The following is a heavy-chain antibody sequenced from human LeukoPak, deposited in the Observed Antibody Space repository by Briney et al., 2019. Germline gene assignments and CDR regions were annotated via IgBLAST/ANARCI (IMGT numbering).Heavy chain of an antibody. J-gene: IGHJ4*02. Sequence: GGSPRLSCAASGFTFGDYYMSWIRQAPGKGLEWVSYISSSGSTMYYADSVKGRFTISRDNAKNSLYLQMNSLRAEDTAVYYCARARLRGGSYYFDYWGQGTLVTVSS. CDR2: ISSSGSTM. D-gene: IGHD1-26*01. V-gene: IGHV3-11*01. CDR1: GFTFGDYY. CDR3: ARARLRGGSYYFDY.